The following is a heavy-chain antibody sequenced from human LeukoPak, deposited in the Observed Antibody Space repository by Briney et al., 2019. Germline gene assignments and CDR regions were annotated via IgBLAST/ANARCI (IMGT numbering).Heavy chain of an antibody. V-gene: IGHV3-21*01. D-gene: IGHD3-22*01. CDR2: ISSSSSYI. CDR1: GFTFDDYA. Sequence: PGGSLRLSCAASGFTFDDYAMHWVRQVPGKGLEWVSSISSSSSYIYYADSVKGRFTISRDNAKNSLYLQMNSLRAEDTAVYYCARDHHRRLYDSQARDTFDIWGQGTMVTVSS. CDR3: ARDHHRRLYDSQARDTFDI. J-gene: IGHJ3*02.